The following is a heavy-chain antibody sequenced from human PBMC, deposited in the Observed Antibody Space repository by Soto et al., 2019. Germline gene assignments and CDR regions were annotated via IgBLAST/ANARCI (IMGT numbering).Heavy chain of an antibody. CDR3: AREDGDYGWGQCHFDY. V-gene: IGHV4-30-4*01. J-gene: IGHJ4*02. Sequence: QVQLQESGPGLVKPSQTLSLTCTVSGGSISSGDYYWSWIRQPPGKGLEWIGYIYYSGSTDYNPLLNSLLTITVETSRNQGSPNISSVTAADTAVYYCAREDGDYGWGQCHFDYWGQGTLVSVSS. CDR1: GGSISSGDYY. CDR2: IYYSGST. D-gene: IGHD4-17*01.